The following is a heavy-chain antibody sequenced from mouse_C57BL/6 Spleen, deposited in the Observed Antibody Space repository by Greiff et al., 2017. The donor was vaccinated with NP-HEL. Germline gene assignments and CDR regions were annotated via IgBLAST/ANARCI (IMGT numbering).Heavy chain of an antibody. CDR1: GFTFSDYY. Sequence: EVKVVESEGGLVQPGSSMKLSCTASGFTFSDYYMAWVRQVPEKGLEWVANINYDGSSTYYLDSLKSRFIISRDNAKNILYLQMSSLKSEDTATYYCARGKDYGYDHAMDYWGQGTSVTVSS. D-gene: IGHD2-2*01. V-gene: IGHV5-16*01. J-gene: IGHJ4*01. CDR2: INYDGSST. CDR3: ARGKDYGYDHAMDY.